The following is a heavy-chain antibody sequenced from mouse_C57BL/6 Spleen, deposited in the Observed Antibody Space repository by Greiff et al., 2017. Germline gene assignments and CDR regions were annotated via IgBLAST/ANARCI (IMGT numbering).Heavy chain of an antibody. CDR2: IDPENGDT. CDR3: TGYYYGSSSYYFDY. CDR1: GFNIKDDY. D-gene: IGHD1-1*01. J-gene: IGHJ2*01. Sequence: VQLQQSGAELVRPGASVKLSCTASGFNIKDDYMHWVKQRPEQGLEWIGWIDPENGDTEYASKFQGKATITADTSSNTAYLQLSSLTSEDTAVYYCTGYYYGSSSYYFDYWGQGTTLTVSS. V-gene: IGHV14-4*01.